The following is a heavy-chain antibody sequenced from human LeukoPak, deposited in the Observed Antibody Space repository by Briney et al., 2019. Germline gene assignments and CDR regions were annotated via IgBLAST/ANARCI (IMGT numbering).Heavy chain of an antibody. V-gene: IGHV1-69*05. CDR2: IIPIFGTA. J-gene: IGHJ4*02. CDR1: GGTFSSYA. D-gene: IGHD5-18*01. CDR3: ARVTAMVPYYFDY. Sequence: SVKVSCMASGGTFSSYAISWVRQAPGQGLEWMGRIIPIFGTANYAQKFQGRVTITTDESTSTAYMELSSLRSEDTAVYYCARVTAMVPYYFDYWGQGTLVTVSS.